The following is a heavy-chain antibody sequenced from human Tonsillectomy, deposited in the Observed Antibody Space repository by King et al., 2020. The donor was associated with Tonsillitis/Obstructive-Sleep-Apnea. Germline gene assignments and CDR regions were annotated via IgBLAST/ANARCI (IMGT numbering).Heavy chain of an antibody. CDR1: GFTFSSYG. D-gene: IGHD3-16*02. V-gene: IGHV3-33*01. J-gene: IGHJ4*02. CDR2: IWYDGSNK. CDR3: ARDDYVWGSDRLVNY. Sequence: VQLVESGGGVVQPGRSLRLSCAASGFTFSSYGMHWVRQAPGKGLEWVAVIWYDGSNKYYADSVKGRFTISRDNSKNTLYLQMNSLRAEDTAVYYCARDDYVWGSDRLVNYWGQGTLVTVSS.